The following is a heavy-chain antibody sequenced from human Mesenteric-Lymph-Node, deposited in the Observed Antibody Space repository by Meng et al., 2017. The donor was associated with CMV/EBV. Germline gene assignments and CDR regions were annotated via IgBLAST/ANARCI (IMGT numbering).Heavy chain of an antibody. CDR1: GYTFNIDA. J-gene: IGHJ3*01. CDR2: ISDTSGTT. V-gene: IGHV3-23*01. Sequence: GESLSLSCAASGYTFNIDAINWCRQPPGRDLEWVSGISDTSGTTYYEDSVKRRFTISRDNSEKTVYLQMNSLRVEDTAVYYCAKDRYFWSGFPFEALDFWGQGTMVTVSS. D-gene: IGHD3-3*01. CDR3: AKDRYFWSGFPFEALDF.